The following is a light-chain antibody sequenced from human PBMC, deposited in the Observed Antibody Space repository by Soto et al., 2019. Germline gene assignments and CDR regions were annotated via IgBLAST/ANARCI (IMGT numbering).Light chain of an antibody. CDR1: SSDVGGYNY. CDR2: EVS. J-gene: IGLJ1*01. Sequence: QAVVTQPPSASGSPGQSVTISCTGTSSDVGGYNYVSWYQQHPGKAPKLMIYEVSKRPSGVPDRFSGSKSGNTASLTVSGLQAEDEADYYCSSYAGSNNPYVFGTGTKVTV. V-gene: IGLV2-8*01. CDR3: SSYAGSNNPYV.